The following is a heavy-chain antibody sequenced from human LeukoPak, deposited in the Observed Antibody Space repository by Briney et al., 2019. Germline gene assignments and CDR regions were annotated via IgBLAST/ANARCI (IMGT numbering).Heavy chain of an antibody. Sequence: PGGSLRLSCAASGFTFSSYSMNCVRQAPGKGLEWGSYISSSSSTIYYTHSVKGRFTISRYNAKNSLYLQMNSLRAEDTAVYYCARGFQLESTDYWGQGTLVTVSS. D-gene: IGHD1-1*01. CDR2: ISSSSSTI. J-gene: IGHJ4*02. CDR1: GFTFSSYS. CDR3: ARGFQLESTDY. V-gene: IGHV3-48*01.